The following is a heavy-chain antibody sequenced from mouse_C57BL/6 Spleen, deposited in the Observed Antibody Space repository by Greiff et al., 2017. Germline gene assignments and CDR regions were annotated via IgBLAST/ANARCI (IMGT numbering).Heavy chain of an antibody. CDR1: GFTFSSYG. D-gene: IGHD2-12*01. Sequence: EVKLLEPGGDLVKPGGSLKFSCAASGFTFSSYGMSWVRQTPDQRLEWVATISSGGSYTNYPDSVKRRFTLSGDNSKNTPYMQMSSLTSEDTAVYYCARSVDDKAVDYWGQGTLVTVSA. CDR2: ISSGGSYT. J-gene: IGHJ4*01. V-gene: IGHV5-6*01. CDR3: ARSVDDKAVDY.